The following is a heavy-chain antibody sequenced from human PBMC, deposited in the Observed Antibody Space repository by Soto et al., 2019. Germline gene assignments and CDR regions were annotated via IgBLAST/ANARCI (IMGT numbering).Heavy chain of an antibody. V-gene: IGHV1-18*01. D-gene: IGHD1-7*01. CDR2: ISAYNGNT. CDR3: ARDRLTGTPSGEY. Sequence: QVQLVQSGAEVKKPGASVKVSCKASSYTFTSFGISWVRQAPGQGLEWMGWISAYNGNTYYAQKFQGRVTMTTDTSTSTAYMELRSLTSDDTAVYFCARDRLTGTPSGEYWGQRTPVTVSS. CDR1: SYTFTSFG. J-gene: IGHJ4*02.